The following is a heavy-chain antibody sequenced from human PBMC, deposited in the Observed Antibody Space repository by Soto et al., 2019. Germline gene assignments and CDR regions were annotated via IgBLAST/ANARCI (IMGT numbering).Heavy chain of an antibody. CDR2: ISPNGGST. Sequence: ASVKVSCKASGGTFSSYAISWVRQAPGHGLEWMGIISPNGGSTRFAQTFQGRITITADESTSTAYMELSSLRSEDTAVYYCARALYSSSWLDAFDIWGQGTMVTVSS. CDR3: ARALYSSSWLDAFDI. CDR1: GGTFSSYA. J-gene: IGHJ3*02. V-gene: IGHV1-69*11. D-gene: IGHD6-13*01.